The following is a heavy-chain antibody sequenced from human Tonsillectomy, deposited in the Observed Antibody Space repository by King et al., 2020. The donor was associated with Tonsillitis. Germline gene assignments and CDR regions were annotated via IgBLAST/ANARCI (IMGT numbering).Heavy chain of an antibody. D-gene: IGHD3-16*01. CDR3: TTATRPTSYFDY. CDR1: GFTFSNAW. Sequence: QLVQSGGGLVKPGGSLRLSCAASGFTFSNAWMSWVRQAPGKGLEWVGRIKSKTDGGTTDYAAPVKGRFTISRDDSKNTLYLQMNSLKTEDTAVYYCTTATRPTSYFDYWGQGTVVNVSS. V-gene: IGHV3-15*01. CDR2: IKSKTDGGTT. J-gene: IGHJ4*02.